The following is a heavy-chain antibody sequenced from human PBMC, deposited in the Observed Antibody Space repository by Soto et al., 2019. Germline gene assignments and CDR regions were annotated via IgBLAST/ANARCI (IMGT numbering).Heavy chain of an antibody. Sequence: SVKVSCKASGGTFGSHGVGWVRQAPGQGLEWMGKIIPFFGTTNYAQKFQGRVTITADESTSTVYLEVSSLTSEDTAIYYCARDRGYTGLGWLDPWGQGTLVTVSS. V-gene: IGHV1-69*13. CDR2: IIPFFGTT. J-gene: IGHJ5*02. CDR1: GGTFGSHG. CDR3: ARDRGYTGLGWLDP. D-gene: IGHD5-18*01.